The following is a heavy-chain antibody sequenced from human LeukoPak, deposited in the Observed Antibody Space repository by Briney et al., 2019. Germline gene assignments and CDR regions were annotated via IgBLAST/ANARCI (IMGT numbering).Heavy chain of an antibody. V-gene: IGHV4-30-2*01. CDR2: IYHSGST. CDR3: AIGDYGDYGGVPTT. J-gene: IGHJ4*02. CDR1: GGSISSGGYS. D-gene: IGHD4-17*01. Sequence: PSQTLSLTCAVSGGSISSGGYSWSWIRQPPGKGLEWIGYIYHSGSTYYNPSLKSRVTISVDRSKYQFSLKLSSVTAADTAVYYCAIGDYGDYGGVPTTGGQGPLFTVP.